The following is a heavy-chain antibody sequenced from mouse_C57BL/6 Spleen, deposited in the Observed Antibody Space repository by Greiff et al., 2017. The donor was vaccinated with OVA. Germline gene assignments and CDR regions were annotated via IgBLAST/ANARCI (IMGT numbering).Heavy chain of an antibody. V-gene: IGHV3-6*01. CDR3: ARDSSGYPFDY. Sequence: DVKLVESGPGLVKPSQSLSLTCSVTGYSITSGYYWNWIRQFPGNKLEWMGYISYDGSNNYNPSLKNRISITRDTSKNQFFLKLNSVTTEDTATYYCARDSSGYPFDYWGQGTTLTVAS. D-gene: IGHD3-2*02. J-gene: IGHJ2*01. CDR1: GYSITSGYY. CDR2: ISYDGSN.